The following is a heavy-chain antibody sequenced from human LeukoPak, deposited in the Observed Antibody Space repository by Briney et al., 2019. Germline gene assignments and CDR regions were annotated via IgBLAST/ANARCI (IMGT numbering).Heavy chain of an antibody. CDR2: LKEDGSDK. V-gene: IGHV3-7*01. J-gene: IGHJ4*02. D-gene: IGHD5-12*01. Sequence: GGSLRLSCAASGFTFDDYGMSWVRQAPGKGLEWVANLKEDGSDKYYADSVKGRFTISRDNAKNSLFLQMNSLRVDDTAIYYCARDSAGYDYWGQGTLVTVSS. CDR1: GFTFDDYG. CDR3: ARDSAGYDY.